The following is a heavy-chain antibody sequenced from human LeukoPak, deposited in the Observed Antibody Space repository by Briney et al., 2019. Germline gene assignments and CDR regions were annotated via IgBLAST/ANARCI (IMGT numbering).Heavy chain of an antibody. J-gene: IGHJ4*02. CDR1: GFTFSSYV. CDR2: ISGSGATT. V-gene: IGHV3-23*01. Sequence: GGSLRLSCAASGFTFSSYVMSWVRQAPGKGLEWVSAISGSGATTYYADSVKGRFTISRDNSKNTLYLHTNSLRAEDTAVYYCAKRVSGTTFYWGQGTLVTVSS. D-gene: IGHD1-1*01. CDR3: AKRVSGTTFY.